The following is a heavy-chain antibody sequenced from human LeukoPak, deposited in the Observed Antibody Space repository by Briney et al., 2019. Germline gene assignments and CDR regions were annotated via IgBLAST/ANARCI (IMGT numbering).Heavy chain of an antibody. CDR3: ARDGRGVTNAFDI. D-gene: IGHD3-10*01. J-gene: IGHJ3*02. V-gene: IGHV3-21*01. CDR1: GFTFSSYS. CDR2: ISSSSSYI. Sequence: GGSLRLSCAASGFTFSSYSMTWVREAPGKRLECVSSISSSSSYIYYADSVKGRFTISRDNAKNSLYLQMNSLRAEDTAVYYCARDGRGVTNAFDIWGQRTMVTVSS.